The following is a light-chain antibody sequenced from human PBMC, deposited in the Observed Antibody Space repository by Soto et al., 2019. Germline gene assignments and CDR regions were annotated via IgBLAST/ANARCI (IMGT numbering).Light chain of an antibody. J-gene: IGKJ2*01. CDR1: QSISGW. CDR2: DAS. Sequence: DIQMTQSPSTLSASVGDRVTITCRASQSISGWLAWYQQKPGKPPKLLIFDASSLEPGVPRRFSGSGSGTEFSLTISCLQPDDFATYYCQQYNSNSHTFGQGTILEMK. CDR3: QQYNSNSHT. V-gene: IGKV1-5*01.